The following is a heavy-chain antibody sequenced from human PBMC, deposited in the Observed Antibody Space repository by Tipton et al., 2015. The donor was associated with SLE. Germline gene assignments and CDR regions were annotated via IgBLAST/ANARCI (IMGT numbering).Heavy chain of an antibody. CDR1: GYSIRNGYY. CDR2: IHHSGIT. J-gene: IGHJ5*02. D-gene: IGHD3-3*01. V-gene: IGHV4-38-2*02. Sequence: TLSLTCNVSGYSIRNGYYWGWIRQAPGKGLEWTGTIHHSGITYYNPSLKSRVTISVDTSKNQFSLKLRSVTAADTAVYYCARGTPFMEWERNYFDPWGQGTLVTVSS. CDR3: ARGTPFMEWERNYFDP.